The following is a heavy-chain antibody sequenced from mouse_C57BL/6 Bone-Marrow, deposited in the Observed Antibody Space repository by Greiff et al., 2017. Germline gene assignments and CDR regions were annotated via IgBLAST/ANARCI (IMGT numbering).Heavy chain of an antibody. CDR3: ARGVRYPDWYFEV. CDR1: GYTFTSYW. D-gene: IGHD1-1*01. Sequence: QVQLQQSGAELVKPGASVKMSCKASGYTFTSYWITWVKQRPGQGLEWIGDIYPGSGSTNYNEKFKSKATLTVDTSSSTAYMQLSSLTSEDSAVYYCARGVRYPDWYFEVWGTGTTGTVSS. J-gene: IGHJ1*03. V-gene: IGHV1-55*01. CDR2: IYPGSGST.